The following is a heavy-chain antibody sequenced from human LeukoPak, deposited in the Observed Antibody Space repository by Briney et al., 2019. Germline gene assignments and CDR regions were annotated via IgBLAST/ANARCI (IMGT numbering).Heavy chain of an antibody. CDR1: GYTFTSYD. J-gene: IGHJ4*02. V-gene: IGHV1-8*01. CDR3: ARAAWVSTYSKYYFDN. CDR2: MNPNSGNT. Sequence: GASVKVSCKASGYTFTSYDINWVRQATGQVLEWMGWMNPNSGNTGYAQKFQGRVTMTRNTSISTAYMELSSLRSEDTALYYCARAAWVSTYSKYYFDNWGQGTLVTVSS. D-gene: IGHD2-21*01.